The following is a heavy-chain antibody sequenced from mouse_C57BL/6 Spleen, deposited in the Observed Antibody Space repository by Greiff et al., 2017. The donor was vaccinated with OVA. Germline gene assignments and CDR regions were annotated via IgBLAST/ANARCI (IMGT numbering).Heavy chain of an antibody. CDR3: ARSYSNSWRDFYY. CDR2: IYPGDGDT. Sequence: QVQLQQSGAELVKPGASVKISCKASGYAFSSYWMNWVKQRPGKGLEWIGQIYPGDGDTNYNGKFKGKATLTADKSSSTAYMQLSSLTSEDSAVYFCARSYSNSWRDFYYWGQGTTLTVSS. D-gene: IGHD2-5*01. V-gene: IGHV1-80*01. CDR1: GYAFSSYW. J-gene: IGHJ2*01.